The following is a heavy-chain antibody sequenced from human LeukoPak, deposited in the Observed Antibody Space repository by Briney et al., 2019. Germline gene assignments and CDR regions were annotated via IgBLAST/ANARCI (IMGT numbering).Heavy chain of an antibody. CDR1: GGSISGYY. D-gene: IGHD6-13*01. CDR2: IHNSGTT. CDR3: ARQDYSISWYLAY. J-gene: IGHJ4*02. V-gene: IGHV4-59*01. Sequence: PSETLSLTCTVSGGSISGYYWSWIRQPPGKGLEWIGYIHNSGTTNYNPSLKSRVNISVDTSKNHFSLMVNSVAATDTVVYCCARQDYSISWYLAYWGQGTLVTVSS.